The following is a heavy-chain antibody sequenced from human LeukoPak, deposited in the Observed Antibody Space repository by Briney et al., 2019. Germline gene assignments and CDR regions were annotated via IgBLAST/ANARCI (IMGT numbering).Heavy chain of an antibody. V-gene: IGHV3-72*01. J-gene: IGHJ5*02. CDR1: GFTFGDHY. CDR3: ARSTSSGIGVADA. CDR2: TRNKANGYTT. Sequence: GGSLRLSCAASGFTFGDHYIDWFRQTPGKGLEWVGRTRNKANGYTTEYAASVKGRFTVSRDDSKTSGLLQMNSLKTEDTAVYYCARSTSSGIGVADAWGQGTLVTVSS. D-gene: IGHD6-19*01.